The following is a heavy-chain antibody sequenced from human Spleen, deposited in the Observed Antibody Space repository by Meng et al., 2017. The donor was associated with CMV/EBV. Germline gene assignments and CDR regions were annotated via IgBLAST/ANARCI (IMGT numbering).Heavy chain of an antibody. CDR2: ISSSSSYI. J-gene: IGHJ3*02. V-gene: IGHV3-21*01. Sequence: GGSLRLSCAASGFTFSSYSMNWVRQAPGKGLEWVSSISSSSSYIYYADSVKGRFTISRDNAKNSLYLQMNSLRAEDTAVYYCAREMERNCTNGVCYRSDAFDIWGQGTMVTVSS. CDR1: GFTFSSYS. D-gene: IGHD2-8*01. CDR3: AREMERNCTNGVCYRSDAFDI.